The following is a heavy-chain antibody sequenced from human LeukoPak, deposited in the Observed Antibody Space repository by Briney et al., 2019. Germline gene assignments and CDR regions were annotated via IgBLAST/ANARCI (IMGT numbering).Heavy chain of an antibody. CDR3: ARDRIEMATITPGYYYYYYMDV. Sequence: GESLRLSCAASGFTFSDYYMSWIRQAPGKGLEWVSYISSSGSTIYYADSVKGRFTISRDNAKNSLYLQMNSLRAEDTAVYYCARDRIEMATITPGYYYYYYMDVWGKGTTVTVSS. V-gene: IGHV3-11*01. D-gene: IGHD5-24*01. CDR2: ISSSGSTI. CDR1: GFTFSDYY. J-gene: IGHJ6*03.